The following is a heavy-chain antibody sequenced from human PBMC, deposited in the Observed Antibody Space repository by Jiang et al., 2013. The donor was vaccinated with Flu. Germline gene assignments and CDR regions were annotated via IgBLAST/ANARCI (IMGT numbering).Heavy chain of an antibody. D-gene: IGHD3-22*01. CDR3: ARSWVPLPRAYDSSGYYRPGYFQH. V-gene: IGHV4-34*01. J-gene: IGHJ1*01. CDR2: INHSGST. Sequence: LLKPSETLSLTCAVYGGSFSGYYWSWIRQPPGKGLEWIGEINHSGSTNYNPSLKSRVTISVDTSKNQFSLKLSSVTAADTAVYYCARSWVPLPRAYDSSGYYRPGYFQHWGQGTLVTVSS. CDR1: GGSFSGYY.